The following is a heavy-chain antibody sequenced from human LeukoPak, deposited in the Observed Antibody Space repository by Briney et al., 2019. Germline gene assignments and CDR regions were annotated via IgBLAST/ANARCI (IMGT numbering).Heavy chain of an antibody. CDR3: AKVPYSGTYHDYFFDS. J-gene: IGHJ4*02. Sequence: GGSLRLSCAASGFTFNTYSMNWVRQAPGKGLEWLSYITSSSSTIYYADSVKGRFTISRDNSKNTLHLQMSSLRVEDTAIYYCAKVPYSGTYHDYFFDSWGQGALVTVSS. D-gene: IGHD1-26*01. CDR1: GFTFNTYS. V-gene: IGHV3-48*01. CDR2: ITSSSSTI.